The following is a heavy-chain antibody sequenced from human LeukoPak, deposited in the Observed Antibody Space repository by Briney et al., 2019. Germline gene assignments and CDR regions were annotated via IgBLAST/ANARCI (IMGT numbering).Heavy chain of an antibody. Sequence: SETLSLTCTVSGGSISSYYWSWIRQPAGKGLEWIGRIYTSGSTNYNPSLKSRVTISVHTSKNQVSLRLSSVTAADTAVYYCARGGLSYYYGSSSFDYWGQGTLVTVSS. J-gene: IGHJ4*02. V-gene: IGHV4-4*07. D-gene: IGHD3-10*01. CDR2: IYTSGST. CDR1: GGSISSYY. CDR3: ARGGLSYYYGSSSFDY.